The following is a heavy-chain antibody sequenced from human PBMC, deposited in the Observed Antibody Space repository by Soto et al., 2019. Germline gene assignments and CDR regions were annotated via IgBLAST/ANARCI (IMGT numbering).Heavy chain of an antibody. J-gene: IGHJ4*02. CDR1: GGSITSSRYY. Sequence: PSETLSLTCTVSGGSITSSRYYWGWIRQPPGKGLEWIGSIFYSGSTYYNPSLKSRVTISVDTSKNQFSLKLSSVTAADTAVYYYASVLGYFGSCGYDYFDYWCPGTLVTVSS. CDR3: ASVLGYFGSCGYDYFDY. V-gene: IGHV4-39*01. D-gene: IGHD3-10*01. CDR2: IFYSGST.